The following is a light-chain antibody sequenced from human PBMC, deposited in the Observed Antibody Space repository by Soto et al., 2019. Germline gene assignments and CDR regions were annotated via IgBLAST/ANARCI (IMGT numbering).Light chain of an antibody. V-gene: IGKV3-11*01. Sequence: EVVLTQSPVTLSLSPGERATLSCRASQSVSSFLAWYQQKPGQAPRLLISDSSDRATGIPARFSGSGSGTDFTLTITSLEPEDFGVYYCQQRSNWPLTFGGGTKVDIK. CDR3: QQRSNWPLT. CDR2: DSS. J-gene: IGKJ4*01. CDR1: QSVSSF.